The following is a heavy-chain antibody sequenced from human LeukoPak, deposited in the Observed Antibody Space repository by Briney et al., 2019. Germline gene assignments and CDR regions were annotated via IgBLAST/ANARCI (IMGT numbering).Heavy chain of an antibody. Sequence: SQTLSLTCTVSGGSISSYYWSWIRQPPGKGLEWIGYIYYSGSTNYNPSLKSRVTISVDTSKNQFSLKLSSVTAADTAVYYCARGPYYYYYMDVWGKGTTVTVSS. J-gene: IGHJ6*03. CDR1: GGSISSYY. V-gene: IGHV4-59*01. CDR2: IYYSGST. CDR3: ARGPYYYYYMDV.